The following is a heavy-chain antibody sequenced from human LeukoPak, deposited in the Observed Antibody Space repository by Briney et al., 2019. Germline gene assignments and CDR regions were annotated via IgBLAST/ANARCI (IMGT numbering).Heavy chain of an antibody. J-gene: IGHJ5*02. CDR3: ARDVRIAVADWFDP. CDR1: GGSISSSSDY. Sequence: SETLSLTCTVSGGSISSSSDYWGWIRQPPGKGLEWIGSIYYSGSTYYNPSLKSRVTISVDTSKNQFSLKLSSVTAADTAVYYCARDVRIAVADWFDPWGQGTLVTVSS. V-gene: IGHV4-39*07. D-gene: IGHD6-19*01. CDR2: IYYSGST.